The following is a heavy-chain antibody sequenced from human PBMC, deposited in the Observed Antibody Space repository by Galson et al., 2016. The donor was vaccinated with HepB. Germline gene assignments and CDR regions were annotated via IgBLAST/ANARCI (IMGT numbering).Heavy chain of an antibody. CDR2: IKQDGSEK. V-gene: IGHV3-7*01. D-gene: IGHD7-27*01. J-gene: IGHJ2*01. CDR1: GFTLSSYW. Sequence: SLRLSCAASGFTLSSYWMSWVRQAPGKGLEWVANIKQDGSEKYYVDSVKGRFTISRDNAKNSLYLQMNSLRVEDTAVYHCARVAGDVWDLSWFFDLWGRGTLLTVSS. CDR3: ARVAGDVWDLSWFFDL.